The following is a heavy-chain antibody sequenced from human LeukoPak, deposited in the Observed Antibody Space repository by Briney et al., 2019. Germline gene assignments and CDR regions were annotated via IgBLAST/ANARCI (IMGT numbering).Heavy chain of an antibody. V-gene: IGHV3-21*01. CDR1: GFTFSSYS. Sequence: GGSLRLSCAASGFTFSSYSMNWVRQAPGKGLEWVSSISSSSSYIYYADSVKGRFTISRDNAKNSLYLQMNSLRAEGTAVYYCARVYGSGSYHLDYWGQGTLVTVSS. J-gene: IGHJ4*02. D-gene: IGHD3-10*01. CDR2: ISSSSSYI. CDR3: ARVYGSGSYHLDY.